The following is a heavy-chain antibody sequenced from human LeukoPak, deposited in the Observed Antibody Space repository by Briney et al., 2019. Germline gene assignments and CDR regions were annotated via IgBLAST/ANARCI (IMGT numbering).Heavy chain of an antibody. V-gene: IGHV1-69*05. CDR1: GDTFSSYA. D-gene: IGHD1-1*01. J-gene: IGHJ4*02. Sequence: GSSVKVSFKASGDTFSSYAISWVRQAPGQGLEWMGRIIPIFGTANYAQKSQGRVTITTDESTSTAYMELSSLRSEDTAVYYCARVEKGGTVDYWGQGTLVTVSS. CDR2: IIPIFGTA. CDR3: ARVEKGGTVDY.